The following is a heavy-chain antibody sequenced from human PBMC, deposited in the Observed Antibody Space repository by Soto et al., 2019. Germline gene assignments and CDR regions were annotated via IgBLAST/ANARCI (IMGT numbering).Heavy chain of an antibody. CDR3: ARERQYGTTDY. J-gene: IGHJ4*02. Sequence: QVQLVESGGGVVQPGRSLRLSCAASGFTFSSYAMHWVRQAPGKGLEWVAAISYDGSNKYYAASAKGRFTISRDNSKNTLYVQMNSLRAEDTAVYYCARERQYGTTDYWGEGPLVTVSS. V-gene: IGHV3-30-3*01. D-gene: IGHD4-4*01. CDR1: GFTFSSYA. CDR2: ISYDGSNK.